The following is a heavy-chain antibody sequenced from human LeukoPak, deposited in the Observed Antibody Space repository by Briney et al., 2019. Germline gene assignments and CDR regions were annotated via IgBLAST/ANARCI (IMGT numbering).Heavy chain of an antibody. J-gene: IGHJ4*02. CDR1: GFTVSSNY. CDR2: INSGGNA. CDR3: AKARDSDYDWYFDY. V-gene: IGHV3-53*01. Sequence: GGSLRLSCAASGFTVSSNYMNWVRQAPGKGLEWVSVINSGGNAYYAASVKGRFTISRDNSKNTLYLQMSSLRAEDTAVYYCAKARDSDYDWYFDYWGQGTLVTVSS. D-gene: IGHD5-12*01.